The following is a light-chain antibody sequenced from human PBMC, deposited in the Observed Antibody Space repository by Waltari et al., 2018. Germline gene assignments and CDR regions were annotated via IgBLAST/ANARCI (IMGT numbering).Light chain of an antibody. J-gene: IGKJ2*01. Sequence: VVMTQSPLSLPVTLGQPASISCRSSESLLFSDGNTYLNWFHQRPGQSPRRLIYKVFNRDSGVPDRFSGSGSDTVFTLKISRVEAEDVGVYYCMQGTPWPVYTFGQGTRLEIK. CDR3: MQGTPWPVYT. CDR1: ESLLFSDGNTY. V-gene: IGKV2-30*01. CDR2: KVF.